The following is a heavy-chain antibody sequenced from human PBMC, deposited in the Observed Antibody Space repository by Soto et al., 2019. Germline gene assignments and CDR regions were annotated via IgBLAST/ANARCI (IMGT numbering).Heavy chain of an antibody. CDR2: IYYSGST. J-gene: IGHJ6*02. D-gene: IGHD2-15*01. V-gene: IGHV4-59*01. CDR3: ARAGYCSGGSCRPLRYGMDV. CDR1: GGSISSYY. Sequence: PSETLSLTCTVSGGSISSYYWSWIRQPPGKGLEWIGYIYYSGSTNYNPSLKSRVTISVDTSKNQFSLKLSSVTAADTAVYYCARAGYCSGGSCRPLRYGMDVWGQGTTVTVSS.